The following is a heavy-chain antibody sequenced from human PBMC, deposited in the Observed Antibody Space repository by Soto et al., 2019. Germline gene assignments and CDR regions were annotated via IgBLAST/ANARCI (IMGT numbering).Heavy chain of an antibody. CDR2: IYYSGST. CDR1: GGSISSSSYY. CDR3: ATAVRAGSRGWYRLNWLDT. V-gene: IGHV4-39*01. Sequence: ALTCTVSGGSISSSSYYWGWIRQPPGKGLEWIGSIYYSGSTYYNPSLKSRVTISVDTSKNQFSLKLSSVTAADTAVYYCATAVRAGSRGWYRLNWLDTWGQGTLVTVSS. J-gene: IGHJ5*02. D-gene: IGHD6-19*01.